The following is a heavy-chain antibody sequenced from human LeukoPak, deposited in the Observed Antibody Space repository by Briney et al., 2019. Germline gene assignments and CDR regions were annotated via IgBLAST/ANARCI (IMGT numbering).Heavy chain of an antibody. Sequence: PSQTLSLTCTVSGGSISSGSYYWSWIRQPAGKGLEWIGRIYTSGSTNYNPSLKSRVTISVDTSKNQFSLKLSSVTAADTAVYYCARRGTYDSSGSFDYWGQGTLVTVSS. J-gene: IGHJ4*02. D-gene: IGHD3-22*01. CDR2: IYTSGST. CDR3: ARRGTYDSSGSFDY. CDR1: GGSISSGSYY. V-gene: IGHV4-61*02.